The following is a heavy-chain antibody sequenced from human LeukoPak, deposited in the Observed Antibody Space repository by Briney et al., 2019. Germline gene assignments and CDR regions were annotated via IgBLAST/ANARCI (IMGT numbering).Heavy chain of an antibody. Sequence: SVKVSCKASGGTISSYAISWVRQAPGQGLEWMGRIIPILGIANYAQKFQGRVTITADKSTSTAYMELSSLRSEDTAVYYCARGLRRIPNYGMDVWGQGTTVTVSS. CDR2: IIPILGIA. J-gene: IGHJ6*02. CDR3: ARGLRRIPNYGMDV. V-gene: IGHV1-69*04. CDR1: GGTISSYA.